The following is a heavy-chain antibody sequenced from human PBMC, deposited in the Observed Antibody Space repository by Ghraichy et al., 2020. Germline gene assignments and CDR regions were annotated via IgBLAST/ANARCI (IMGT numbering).Heavy chain of an antibody. Sequence: SETLSLTCAVYGGSFSGYYWSWIRQPPGKGLEWIGEINHSGSTNYNPSLKSRVTISVDTSKNQFSLKLSSVTAADTAVYYCARGWRSGYPQYYYYYYGMDVWGQGTTVTVSS. CDR2: INHSGST. CDR1: GGSFSGYY. J-gene: IGHJ6*02. CDR3: ARGWRSGYPQYYYYYYGMDV. D-gene: IGHD5-12*01. V-gene: IGHV4-34*01.